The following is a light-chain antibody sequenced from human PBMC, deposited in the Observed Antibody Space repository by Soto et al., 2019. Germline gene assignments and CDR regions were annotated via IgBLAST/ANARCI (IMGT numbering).Light chain of an antibody. CDR2: GAS. V-gene: IGKV1-27*01. Sequence: DIQMSQSPSSLSASAGDRVTITCRASQGISNYLAWYQQKPGKGPTLLIYGASTLQSGVPFRFSGSGSGTDFTLTISSLQPEDVATYYCQKYNSGRSFGQGTKVEIK. CDR3: QKYNSGRS. CDR1: QGISNY. J-gene: IGKJ1*01.